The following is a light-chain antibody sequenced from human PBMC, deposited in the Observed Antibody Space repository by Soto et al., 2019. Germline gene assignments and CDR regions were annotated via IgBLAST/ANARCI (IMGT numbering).Light chain of an antibody. Sequence: EIVMTQSPATLPVSPGDRVTLSCRASQSVRSNSAWYQQKPGQPPRLLIYGASTRATGIPARFSGGGSGTEFTLTISSLQSEDFAVYYCQQYNNWPITFGQGTRLEIK. CDR2: GAS. CDR1: QSVRSN. V-gene: IGKV3-15*01. J-gene: IGKJ5*01. CDR3: QQYNNWPIT.